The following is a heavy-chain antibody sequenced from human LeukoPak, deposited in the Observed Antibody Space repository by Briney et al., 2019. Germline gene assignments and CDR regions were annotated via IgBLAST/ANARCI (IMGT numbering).Heavy chain of an antibody. CDR1: GFTFKTHA. CDR3: ARDRDPHVIGTTAIDY. V-gene: IGHV3-21*03. CDR2: ISSSSSYI. Sequence: GGSLRLSCAASGFTFKTHAMSWVRQAPGKGLEWVSSISSSSSYIYYADSVKGRFTISRDNAKNSLYLQMNSLRAEDTAVYYCARDRDPHVIGTTAIDYWGQGTLVTVSS. D-gene: IGHD1-1*01. J-gene: IGHJ4*02.